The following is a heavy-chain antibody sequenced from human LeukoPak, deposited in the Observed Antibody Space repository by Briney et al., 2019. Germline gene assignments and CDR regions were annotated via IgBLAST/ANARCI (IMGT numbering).Heavy chain of an antibody. Sequence: GGSLRLSCAASGFTFSSFAMHWVRQAPGKGLEWVAVISYDGSNKYYADSVKGRFTISRDNSKNTLYLQMNSLRAEDTAVYYCARLIVAGANWGQGTLVTVSS. CDR1: GFTFSSFA. CDR2: ISYDGSNK. D-gene: IGHD5-12*01. V-gene: IGHV3-30*04. J-gene: IGHJ4*02. CDR3: ARLIVAGAN.